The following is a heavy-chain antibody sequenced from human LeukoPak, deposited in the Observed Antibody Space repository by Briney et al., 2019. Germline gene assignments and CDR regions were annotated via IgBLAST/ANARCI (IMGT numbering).Heavy chain of an antibody. Sequence: GGSLRLSCTASGFTFGDYAMSWFRQAPGKGLEWVGFIRSKAYGGTTEYAASVKGRFTISRDDSKSIAYLQMNSLKTEDTAVYYCTRDETYSSSWYGDYYGMDVWGQGTTVTVSS. D-gene: IGHD6-13*01. CDR2: IRSKAYGGTT. CDR1: GFTFGDYA. V-gene: IGHV3-49*03. CDR3: TRDETYSSSWYGDYYGMDV. J-gene: IGHJ6*02.